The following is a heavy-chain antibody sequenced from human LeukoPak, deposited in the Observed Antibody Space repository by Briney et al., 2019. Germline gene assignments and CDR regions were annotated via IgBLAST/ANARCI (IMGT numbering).Heavy chain of an antibody. Sequence: SETLSLTCTVSGGSISSYYWSWIRQPPGKGLEWIGYIYCSGSTNYNPSLKSRVTISVDTSKNQFSLKLSSVTAADTAVYYCARIGGTFDYWGQGTLVTVSS. CDR2: IYCSGST. V-gene: IGHV4-59*01. CDR3: ARIGGTFDY. CDR1: GGSISSYY. J-gene: IGHJ4*02. D-gene: IGHD3-10*01.